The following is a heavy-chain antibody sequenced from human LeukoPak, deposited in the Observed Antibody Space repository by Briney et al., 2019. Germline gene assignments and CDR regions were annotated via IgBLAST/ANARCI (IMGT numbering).Heavy chain of an antibody. CDR2: ISGSGGST. J-gene: IGHJ3*02. Sequence: GGSLRLSCAASGFTFTSYAMSWVRQAPGKGLEWVSAISGSGGSTYYADSVKGRFTISRDNSKNTLYLQMNSLRAEDTAVYYCAKSHIVVVPAAYKRSNDAFDIWGQGTMVTVSS. CDR3: AKSHIVVVPAAYKRSNDAFDI. CDR1: GFTFTSYA. D-gene: IGHD2-2*01. V-gene: IGHV3-23*01.